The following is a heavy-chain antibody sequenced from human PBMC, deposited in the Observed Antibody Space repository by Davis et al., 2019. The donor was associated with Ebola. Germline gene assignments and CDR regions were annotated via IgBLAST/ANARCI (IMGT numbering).Heavy chain of an antibody. Sequence: PSETLSLTCTVSGGSISSSSYYWGWIRQPPGKGLEWIGNIYYRGSTYYNPSLKSRVTISVDTSKNQFSLKLTSVTAADTAVYYCARLGYCSGGSCYGQGTHFDYWGQGTLVTVSS. V-gene: IGHV4-39*01. D-gene: IGHD2-15*01. CDR2: IYYRGST. J-gene: IGHJ4*02. CDR3: ARLGYCSGGSCYGQGTHFDY. CDR1: GGSISSSSYY.